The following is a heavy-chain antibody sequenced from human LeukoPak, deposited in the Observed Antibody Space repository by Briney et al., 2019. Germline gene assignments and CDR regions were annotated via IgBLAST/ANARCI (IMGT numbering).Heavy chain of an antibody. D-gene: IGHD3-10*01. CDR3: AREGSYGSGSYWPFDY. CDR2: ISGSVGST. J-gene: IGHJ4*02. Sequence: GGSLRLSCAASGFTFSSYAMSWVRQAPGKGLEWVSAISGSVGSTYYADSVKGRFTISRDNSKNTLYLQMNSLRVEDTAAYYCAREGSYGSGSYWPFDYWGQGTVVTVSS. CDR1: GFTFSSYA. V-gene: IGHV3-23*01.